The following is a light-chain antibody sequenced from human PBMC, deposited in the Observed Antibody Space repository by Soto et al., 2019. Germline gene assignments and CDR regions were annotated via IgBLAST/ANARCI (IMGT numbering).Light chain of an antibody. CDR3: QQSYNSPPIT. Sequence: DIQMTQSPSSLSASVGDRVTITCRAGQNIFSSLNWYQQKPGKAPKLLIYAASSLQSGVPSRFSGSGSGTDFTLTITSLQPEDFANYYCQQSYNSPPITFGQGTRLDIX. CDR2: AAS. J-gene: IGKJ5*01. CDR1: QNIFSS. V-gene: IGKV1-39*01.